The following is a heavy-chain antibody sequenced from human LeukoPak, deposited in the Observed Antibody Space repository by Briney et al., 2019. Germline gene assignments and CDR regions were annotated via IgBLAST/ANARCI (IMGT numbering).Heavy chain of an antibody. CDR2: ISWNSGSI. Sequence: PGRSLRLSCAASGFTFDEYAMHWVRQAPGKGLMWVSGISWNSGSIGYADSVKGRFTISRDNAKNSLYLQMNSLRAEDTALYYCAKDPEFYQFAAFDIWGQGTMVTVSS. D-gene: IGHD2-2*01. V-gene: IGHV3-9*01. CDR3: AKDPEFYQFAAFDI. J-gene: IGHJ3*02. CDR1: GFTFDEYA.